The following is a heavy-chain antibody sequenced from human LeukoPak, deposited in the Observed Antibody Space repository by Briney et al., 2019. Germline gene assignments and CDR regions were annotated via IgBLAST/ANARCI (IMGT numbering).Heavy chain of an antibody. CDR2: IGGDGGST. CDR1: GFTFDDYA. CDR3: AKGGYCSSTSCPYYYYMDV. J-gene: IGHJ6*03. Sequence: PGGSLRLSCAASGFTFDDYAMHWVRQAPGKGLEWVSLIGGDGGSTYYADSVKGRFTISRDNSKNSLYLQMNSLRTEDTALYYCAKGGYCSSTSCPYYYYMDVWGKGTTVTVSS. V-gene: IGHV3-43*02. D-gene: IGHD2-2*01.